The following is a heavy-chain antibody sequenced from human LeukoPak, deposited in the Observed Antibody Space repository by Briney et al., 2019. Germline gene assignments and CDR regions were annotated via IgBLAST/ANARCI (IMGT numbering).Heavy chain of an antibody. V-gene: IGHV4-34*01. CDR3: ARGRYLPLYFDY. Sequence: SEALSLTCAVYGGSFSGYYWSWIRQPPGKGLEWIGEINHSGSTNYNPSLKSRVTISLDTSKNQFSLKLSSVTAADTAVFYCARGRYLPLYFDYWGQGTLVTVSS. CDR1: GGSFSGYY. D-gene: IGHD3-16*02. J-gene: IGHJ4*02. CDR2: INHSGST.